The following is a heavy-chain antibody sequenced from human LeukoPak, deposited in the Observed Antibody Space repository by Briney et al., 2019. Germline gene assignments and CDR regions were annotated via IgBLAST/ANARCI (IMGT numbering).Heavy chain of an antibody. D-gene: IGHD3-16*01. J-gene: IGHJ4*02. Sequence: PSETLSLTCAVYGGSFSGYYWSWIRQPPGKGLEWIGEINHSGSTNYNPSLKSRVTISVDTSKNQFSLKLSSVTAADTAVYYCAVRDFMQDDYWGQGTLVTVSS. CDR3: AVRDFMQDDY. V-gene: IGHV4-34*01. CDR1: GGSFSGYY. CDR2: INHSGST.